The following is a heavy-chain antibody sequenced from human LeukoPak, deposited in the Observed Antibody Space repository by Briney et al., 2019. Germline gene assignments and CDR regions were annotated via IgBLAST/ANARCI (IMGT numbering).Heavy chain of an antibody. CDR1: GFTFSNAW. J-gene: IGHJ4*02. D-gene: IGHD5-18*01. V-gene: IGHV3-15*01. Sequence: GGSLRLSCAASGFTFSNAWMGWVRQAPGKGLEWVGRIKSKTDGGTTDYAAPVKGRFTISRDDSKNTLYLQMNSLKTEDTAVYYCTTVIQLWPQPIDYWGQGTLVTVSS. CDR3: TTVIQLWPQPIDY. CDR2: IKSKTDGGTT.